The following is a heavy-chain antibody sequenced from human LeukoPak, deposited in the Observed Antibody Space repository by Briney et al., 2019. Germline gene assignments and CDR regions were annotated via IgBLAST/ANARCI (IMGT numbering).Heavy chain of an antibody. J-gene: IGHJ1*01. D-gene: IGHD3-22*01. CDR2: ISGSGGST. Sequence: PGGSLRLSCAASGFTFSSYAMSWVRQAPGKGLEWVSAISGSGGSTYYADSVKGRFTISRDNSKNTLYLQMNSLRAEDTAVYYCAKAPFPYDSSLAEYFQHWGQGTLVTVSS. CDR3: AKAPFPYDSSLAEYFQH. V-gene: IGHV3-23*01. CDR1: GFTFSSYA.